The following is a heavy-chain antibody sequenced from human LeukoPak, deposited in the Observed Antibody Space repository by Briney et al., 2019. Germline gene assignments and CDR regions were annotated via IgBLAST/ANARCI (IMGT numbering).Heavy chain of an antibody. CDR1: GYTFTSYY. CDR3: ARDVPPSGGWFGDHPFES. J-gene: IGHJ4*02. V-gene: IGHV1-46*01. Sequence: ASVKVSCKASGYTFTSYYMHWVRQAPGQGLEWMGIINPSDGSTSYAQKFQGRVTMTRDTSTSTVYMELSSLRSDDTAVYYCARDVPPSGGWFGDHPFESWGQGTLVTVSS. CDR2: INPSDGST. D-gene: IGHD3-10*01.